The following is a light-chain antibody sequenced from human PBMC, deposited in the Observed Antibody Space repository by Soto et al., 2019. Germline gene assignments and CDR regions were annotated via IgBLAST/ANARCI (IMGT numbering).Light chain of an antibody. CDR3: SSYTSSDTYV. Sequence: QSVLTQPASVSGSPGQSITISCTGTNSDVGNYNYVSWHQHHPGKAPKLMINDVSNRPSGVSSRFSGSKSGNTASLTISGLQAEDEADYYCSSYTSSDTYVFGTGTKVTVL. J-gene: IGLJ1*01. CDR2: DVS. V-gene: IGLV2-14*03. CDR1: NSDVGNYNY.